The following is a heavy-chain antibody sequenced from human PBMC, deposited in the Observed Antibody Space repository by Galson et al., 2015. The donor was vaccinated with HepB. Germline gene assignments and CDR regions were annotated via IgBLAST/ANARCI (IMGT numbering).Heavy chain of an antibody. CDR1: GYTFTGYY. D-gene: IGHD4-17*01. Sequence: SVKVSCKASGYTFTGYYMHWVRQAPGQGLEWMGWINPNSGGTNYAQKFQGWVTMTRDTSISTAYMELSRLRSDDTAVYYCAREGGHNYGENYGVDVWGQGTTVTVSS. V-gene: IGHV1-2*04. CDR3: AREGGHNYGENYGVDV. CDR2: INPNSGGT. J-gene: IGHJ6*02.